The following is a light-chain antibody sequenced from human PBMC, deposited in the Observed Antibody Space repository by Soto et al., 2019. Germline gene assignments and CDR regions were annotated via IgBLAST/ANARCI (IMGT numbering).Light chain of an antibody. J-gene: IGLJ3*02. Sequence: QSVLTQPPSVSVAPGQKVTISCSGSSSNIGNHYVSWYQYLPGTAPKLLIFENHKRPSTIPDRFSASKSGTSATLGITGLQTGDEAEYFCGTWDSSLGAWVFGGGTKLTVL. CDR2: ENH. CDR3: GTWDSSLGAWV. CDR1: SSNIGNHY. V-gene: IGLV1-51*02.